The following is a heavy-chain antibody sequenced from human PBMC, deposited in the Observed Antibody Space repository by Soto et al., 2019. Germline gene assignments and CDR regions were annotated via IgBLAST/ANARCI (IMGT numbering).Heavy chain of an antibody. D-gene: IGHD2-2*01. V-gene: IGHV1-69*13. Sequence: SVKVSCKASGGTFSSYAISWVRQAPGQGLEWMGGIIPIFGTANYAQKFQGRVTITADESTSTAYMELSSLRSEDTAVYYCARVGLGYCSSTSCYPVFDYWGQGTLVTVSS. CDR3: ARVGLGYCSSTSCYPVFDY. CDR1: GGTFSSYA. J-gene: IGHJ4*02. CDR2: IIPIFGTA.